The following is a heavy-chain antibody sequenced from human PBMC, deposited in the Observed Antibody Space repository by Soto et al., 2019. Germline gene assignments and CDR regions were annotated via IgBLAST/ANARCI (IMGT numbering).Heavy chain of an antibody. Sequence: QLQLQESGSGLVKPSQTLSLTCAVSGGSISSGGYSWSWIRQPPGKGLEWIGYIYHSGTTYYKPSLKRRATKSVDRSTNQFSLKLRSVTAADTAVYYCARAHYGDYGYGMDVWGQGTTVTVSS. D-gene: IGHD4-17*01. V-gene: IGHV4-30-2*01. CDR3: ARAHYGDYGYGMDV. J-gene: IGHJ6*02. CDR1: GGSISSGGYS. CDR2: IYHSGTT.